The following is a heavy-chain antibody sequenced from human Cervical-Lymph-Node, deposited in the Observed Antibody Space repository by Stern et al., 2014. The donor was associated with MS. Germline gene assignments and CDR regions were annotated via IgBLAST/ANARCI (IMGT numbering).Heavy chain of an antibody. CDR3: ARDRQDSSGYSFFDL. CDR2: IYSGGST. D-gene: IGHD3-22*01. J-gene: IGHJ4*02. V-gene: IGHV3-53*01. CDR1: GFTVSSNY. Sequence: VQLVQSGGGLIQPGGSLRLSCAVSGFTVSSNYMSLVRQAPGKGLEWVSIIYSGGSTYYADSVKGRFTISRDNSKNTLFLQMNSLRAEDTAVYYCARDRQDSSGYSFFDLWGQGTLVTVSS.